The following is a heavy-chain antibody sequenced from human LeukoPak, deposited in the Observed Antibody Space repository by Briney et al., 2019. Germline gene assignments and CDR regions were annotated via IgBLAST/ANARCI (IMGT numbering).Heavy chain of an antibody. D-gene: IGHD6-13*01. CDR1: GYSFTSYW. V-gene: IGHV5-51*01. CDR3: ARPTGYSSSWYWFDP. CDR2: IYPGDSDT. J-gene: IGHJ5*02. Sequence: GESLKISCKGSGYSFTSYWIGWVRQMPGKGLEWMGIIYPGDSDTRYSPSFQGQVTISADKSISTAYLQWSSLRASDTAMYYCARPTGYSSSWYWFDPWGQGTLVTVSS.